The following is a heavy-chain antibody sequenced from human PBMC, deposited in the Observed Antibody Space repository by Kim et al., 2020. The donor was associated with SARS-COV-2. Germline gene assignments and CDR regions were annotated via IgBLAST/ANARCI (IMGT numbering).Heavy chain of an antibody. CDR3: VKFEGPMEEVWYFDH. CDR1: GFTFNNFA. D-gene: IGHD2-21*01. J-gene: IGHJ4*02. CDR2: NHGGSDFT. Sequence: GGSLRLSCTASGFTFNNFAMGWVRQAPGKGLEWVSVNHGGSDFTRYAGSVRGRFTIFRDTFQNTLSLQLNSLRAEDTAVYYCVKFEGPMEEVWYFDHWGQGTLVTVSS. V-gene: IGHV3-23*03.